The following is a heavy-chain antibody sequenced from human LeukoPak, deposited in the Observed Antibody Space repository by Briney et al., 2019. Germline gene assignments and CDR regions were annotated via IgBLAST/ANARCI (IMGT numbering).Heavy chain of an antibody. Sequence: GGSLRLSCAASIFTFSSYAMSWVRPAPGKGLEWVSSISGSGGSTYDADSVKGRFTISRDNSKNTVYLQMNSLRAEDTAVYYCAKNSLMGVVAPFDYWGQGALVTVSS. J-gene: IGHJ4*02. D-gene: IGHD2-15*01. V-gene: IGHV3-23*01. CDR1: IFTFSSYA. CDR3: AKNSLMGVVAPFDY. CDR2: ISGSGGST.